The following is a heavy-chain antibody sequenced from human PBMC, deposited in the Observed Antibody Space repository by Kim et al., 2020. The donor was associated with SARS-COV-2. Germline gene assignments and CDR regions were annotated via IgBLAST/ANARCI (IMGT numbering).Heavy chain of an antibody. V-gene: IGHV3-30*01. J-gene: IGHJ4*02. Sequence: DSVKGRLTISRDNSKNTLYLQLNSLGAEDTAVYYCARATGPYTSSSGIYDYWGQGTLVSVSS. D-gene: IGHD6-6*01. CDR3: ARATGPYTSSSGIYDY.